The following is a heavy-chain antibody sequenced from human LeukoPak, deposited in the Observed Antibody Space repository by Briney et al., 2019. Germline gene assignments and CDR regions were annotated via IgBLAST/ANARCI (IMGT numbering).Heavy chain of an antibody. CDR2: INHSGST. D-gene: IGHD6-6*01. Sequence: SETLSLTCTVSGGSISSSSYYWSWIRQPPGKGLEWIGEINHSGSTNYNPSLKSRVTISVDTSKNQFSLKLSSVTAADTAVYYCAREYSSSINWFDPWGQGTLVTVSS. CDR3: AREYSSSINWFDP. J-gene: IGHJ5*02. CDR1: GGSISSSSYY. V-gene: IGHV4-39*07.